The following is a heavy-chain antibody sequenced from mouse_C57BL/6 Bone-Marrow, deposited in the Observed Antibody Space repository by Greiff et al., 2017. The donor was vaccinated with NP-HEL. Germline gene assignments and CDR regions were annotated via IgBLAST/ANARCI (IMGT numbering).Heavy chain of an antibody. CDR2: IWGGGST. J-gene: IGHJ4*01. Sequence: VKVVESGPGLVAPSQSLSITCPVSGFSLTRYGVDWVRPPPGKGLEWLGVIWGGGSTNYNSALMSRLSISKDNSKSQVFLKMNSLQTDDTAMYYCAKSDYGSSYGAMDYWGQGTSVTVSS. CDR1: GFSLTRYG. CDR3: AKSDYGSSYGAMDY. D-gene: IGHD1-1*01. V-gene: IGHV2-9*01.